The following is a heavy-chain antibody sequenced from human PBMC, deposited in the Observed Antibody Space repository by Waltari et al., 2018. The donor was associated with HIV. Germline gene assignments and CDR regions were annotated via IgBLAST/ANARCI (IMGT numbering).Heavy chain of an antibody. CDR3: ARWPEGDYGGNFDY. CDR1: GFTFSSYR. Sequence: EVQLVESGGGLVQPGGSLRLSCAASGFTFSSYRMNWVRQAPGKGLEWVSYISSSSSTIYYADSVKGRFTISRDNAKNSLYLQMNSLRDEDTAVYYCARWPEGDYGGNFDYWGQGTLVTVSS. CDR2: ISSSSSTI. D-gene: IGHD4-17*01. V-gene: IGHV3-48*02. J-gene: IGHJ4*02.